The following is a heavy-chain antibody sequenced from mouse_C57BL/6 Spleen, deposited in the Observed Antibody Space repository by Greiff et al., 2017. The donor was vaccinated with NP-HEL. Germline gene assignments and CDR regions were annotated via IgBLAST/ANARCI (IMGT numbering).Heavy chain of an antibody. CDR1: GFTFSDYY. Sequence: EVKLMESGGGLVQPGGSLKLSCAASGFTFSDYYMYWVRQTPEKRLEWVAYISNGGGSTYYPDTVKGRFTISRDNAKNTLYLQMSRLKSEDTAMYYCAREGIYYGYDRSAMDYWVKEPQSPSPQ. J-gene: IGHJ4*01. CDR2: ISNGGGST. CDR3: AREGIYYGYDRSAMDY. D-gene: IGHD2-2*01. V-gene: IGHV5-12*01.